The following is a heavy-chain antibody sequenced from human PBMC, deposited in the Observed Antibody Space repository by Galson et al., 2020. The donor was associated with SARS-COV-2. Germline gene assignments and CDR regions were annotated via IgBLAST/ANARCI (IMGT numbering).Heavy chain of an antibody. V-gene: IGHV4-61*01. J-gene: IGHJ6*02. CDR2: IYYSGST. CDR1: AGSVSSGSYY. D-gene: IGHD4-4*01. CDR3: ARDPSGTVNYYYYYGMDV. Sequence: SETLSLTCTVSAGSVSSGSYYWSWIRQPPGKGLEWIGYIYYSGSTNYNPSLKSRVTISVDTSKNQFSLKLSSVTAADTAVYYCARDPSGTVNYYYYYGMDVWGQGTTVTVSS.